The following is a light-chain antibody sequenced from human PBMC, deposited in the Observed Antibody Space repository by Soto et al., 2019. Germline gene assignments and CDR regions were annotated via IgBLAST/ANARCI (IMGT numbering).Light chain of an antibody. Sequence: EMVMTQSPATLSVSPGERATLSCRASQSVSTYLAWYQQKPGQAPRLLIYDASNRATGIPARFSGSGSATDFTLTISSLEPEDFAVYYCQQRSSWITFGQGTRLEI. J-gene: IGKJ5*01. CDR1: QSVSTY. CDR2: DAS. V-gene: IGKV3-11*01. CDR3: QQRSSWIT.